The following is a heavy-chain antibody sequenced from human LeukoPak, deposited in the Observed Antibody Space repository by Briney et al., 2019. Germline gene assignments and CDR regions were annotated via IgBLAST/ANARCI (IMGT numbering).Heavy chain of an antibody. CDR2: IYWDDDK. Sequence: SGPTLVKPTQTLTLTCTFSGFSLSTSGVGVGWIRQPPGKALEWLALIYWDDDKRYSPSLKSRLTIAKDSSKNQVVLTMTNMDPADTATYYCARTYDSSGYYSFFFDYWGQGTLVTVSS. V-gene: IGHV2-5*02. D-gene: IGHD3-22*01. J-gene: IGHJ4*02. CDR3: ARTYDSSGYYSFFFDY. CDR1: GFSLSTSGVG.